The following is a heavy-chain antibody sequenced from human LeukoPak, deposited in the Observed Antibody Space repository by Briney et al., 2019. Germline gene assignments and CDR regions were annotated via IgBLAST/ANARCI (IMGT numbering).Heavy chain of an antibody. CDR1: GGSISSGDYY. CDR3: ARVDIVATFDY. D-gene: IGHD5-12*01. CDR2: IYYSGST. V-gene: IGHV4-30-4*01. J-gene: IGHJ4*02. Sequence: SETLSLTCTVSGGSISSGDYYWSWIRQPPGKGLEWIGYIYYSGSTYYNPSLKSRVTISVDTSKNQFSLKLSSVTAADTAVYYCARVDIVATFDYWGQGTRVTVSS.